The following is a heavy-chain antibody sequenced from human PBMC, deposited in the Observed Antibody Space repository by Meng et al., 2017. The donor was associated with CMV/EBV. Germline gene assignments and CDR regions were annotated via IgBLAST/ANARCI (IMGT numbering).Heavy chain of an antibody. V-gene: IGHV3-21*01. Sequence: GESLKISCAASGFTFSSYSMNWVRQAPGKGLEWVSSISSSSSYIYYADSVKGRFTISRDNAKNSLYLQMNSLRAKDTAVYYCAGPQPAYYDSSAPKSWGQGTLVTVSS. J-gene: IGHJ5*02. CDR2: ISSSSSYI. CDR3: AGPQPAYYDSSAPKS. CDR1: GFTFSSYS. D-gene: IGHD3-22*01.